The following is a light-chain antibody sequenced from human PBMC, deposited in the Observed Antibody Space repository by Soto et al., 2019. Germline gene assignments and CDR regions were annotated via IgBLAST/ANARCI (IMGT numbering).Light chain of an antibody. J-gene: IGKJ5*01. Sequence: DIQMTQSPSSLSASVGDRVAMTCRASQGISNYLASFQQKPERAPESLIYAASSLQSGVPSKFSVIGSGTDFTLTISSRQFEGVASYYCLQYKSYPITVGQGTRLEIK. CDR3: LQYKSYPIT. CDR1: QGISNY. CDR2: AAS. V-gene: IGKV1-16*02.